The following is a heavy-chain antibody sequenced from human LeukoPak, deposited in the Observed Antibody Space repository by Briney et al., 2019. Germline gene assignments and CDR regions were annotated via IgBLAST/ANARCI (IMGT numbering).Heavy chain of an antibody. CDR1: GGTFSSYA. V-gene: IGHV1-69*04. D-gene: IGHD6-6*01. Sequence: SVKVSCKASGGTFSSYAISWVRQAPGQGLEWMGRIIPILGIANYAQKFQGRVTITADKSTSTAYMELSSLRSEDTAVYYCAREGGGGTSLSSSYYFDYWGQGTLVTVSS. CDR3: AREGGGGTSLSSSYYFDY. J-gene: IGHJ4*02. CDR2: IIPILGIA.